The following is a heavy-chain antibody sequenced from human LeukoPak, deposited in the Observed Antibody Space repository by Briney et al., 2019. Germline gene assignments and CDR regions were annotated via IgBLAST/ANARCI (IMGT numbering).Heavy chain of an antibody. Sequence: GGSLRLSCAASGFTFSSYAMSWVRQAPGKGLEWVSAISGSGGSTYYADSVKGRFTISRDNSKNTLYLQMNSLRAEDTAVYYCANSYCSSTSCYLYFFDYWGQGTLVTVSS. CDR2: ISGSGGST. J-gene: IGHJ4*02. D-gene: IGHD2-2*01. CDR1: GFTFSSYA. V-gene: IGHV3-23*01. CDR3: ANSYCSSTSCYLYFFDY.